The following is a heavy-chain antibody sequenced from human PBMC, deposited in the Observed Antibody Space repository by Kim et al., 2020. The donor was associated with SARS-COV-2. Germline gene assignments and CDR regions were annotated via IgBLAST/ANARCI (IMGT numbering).Heavy chain of an antibody. J-gene: IGHJ4*02. D-gene: IGHD6-19*01. CDR3: ARQSSGWNYDY. CDR1: GDSVSSKSAT. V-gene: IGHV6-1*01. Sequence: SQTLSLTCAISGDSVSSKSATWNWIRKSPSRGLEWLGRTFSRSKWYNDYGVSVKSRITINPDTSKNQFSLQLSSVTPEDTAVYYCARQSSGWNYDYWGQGTLVIVSS. CDR2: TFSRSKWYN.